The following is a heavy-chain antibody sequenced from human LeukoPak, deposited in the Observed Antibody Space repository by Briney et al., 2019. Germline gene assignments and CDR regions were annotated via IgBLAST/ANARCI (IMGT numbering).Heavy chain of an antibody. J-gene: IGHJ4*02. CDR2: INSDGSST. V-gene: IGHV3-74*01. D-gene: IGHD2-21*01. Sequence: GGSLRLSCAASGFTLSSHWMHCVRHVPGKGLVWVSRINSDGSSTNYADSVKGRFTISRDNAKNTLSLQMNTLIDEYTAVYYCATGKGIENPFFGYWGQGTLVTVSS. CDR3: ATGKGIENPFFGY. CDR1: GFTLSSHW.